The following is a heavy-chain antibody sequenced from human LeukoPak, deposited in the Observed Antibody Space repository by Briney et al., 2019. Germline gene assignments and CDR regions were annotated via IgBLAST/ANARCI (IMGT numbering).Heavy chain of an antibody. CDR3: AKDRRMMSAYYGMDV. CDR2: ISYDGGNQ. CDR1: GFTFFNYG. D-gene: IGHD3-16*01. Sequence: GRSLRLSCEASGFTFFNYGAHWVRQAPGKGLEWVSLISYDGGNQKYADSVKGRFTISRDNSKNTVYLQLNSLRAEDTAVYYCAKDRRMMSAYYGMDVWGQGTTVSLL. J-gene: IGHJ6*02. V-gene: IGHV3-30*18.